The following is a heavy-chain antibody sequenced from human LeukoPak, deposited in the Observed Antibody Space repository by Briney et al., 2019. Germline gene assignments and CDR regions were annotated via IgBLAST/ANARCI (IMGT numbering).Heavy chain of an antibody. V-gene: IGHV4-59*01. CDR2: IYYSGST. CDR1: GGSISSYY. CDR3: ARAGFGELSLDY. J-gene: IGHJ4*02. Sequence: SETLSLTCTVSGGSISSYYWNWIRQPPGKGLEWIGYIYYSGSTNYNPSLRSRVTISVDTAKNQFSLKLSSVTAADTAVYYCARAGFGELSLDYWGQGTLVTVSS. D-gene: IGHD3-10*01.